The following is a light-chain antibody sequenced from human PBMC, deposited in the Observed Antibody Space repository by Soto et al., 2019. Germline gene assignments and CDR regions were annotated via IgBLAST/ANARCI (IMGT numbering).Light chain of an antibody. CDR3: QHFGTSHGP. CDR2: GAS. V-gene: IGKV3-20*01. CDR1: QSVSSRN. J-gene: IGKJ1*01. Sequence: EIVLTQSPGTLSLSPGERATLSCRASQSVSSRNLAWYQQKPGQAPRLLISGASSRATGIPVRFSGSGSGTDFTLTISRLEPEDSAVYYCQHFGTSHGPFGSGSKVEIK.